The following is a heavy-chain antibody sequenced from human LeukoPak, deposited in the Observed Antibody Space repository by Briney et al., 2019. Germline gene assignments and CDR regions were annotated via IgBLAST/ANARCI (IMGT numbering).Heavy chain of an antibody. CDR1: GFTFSSYG. J-gene: IGHJ4*02. D-gene: IGHD2-8*01. CDR2: ISSSSSTI. V-gene: IGHV3-48*02. Sequence: GGSLRLSCAASGFTFSSYGMHWVRQAPGKGLEWVSYISSSSSTIYYADSVKGRFTISRDNTKNSLYLQMNSLRDEDTSVYYCASMLRDWGQGTLSPSPQ. CDR3: ASMLRD.